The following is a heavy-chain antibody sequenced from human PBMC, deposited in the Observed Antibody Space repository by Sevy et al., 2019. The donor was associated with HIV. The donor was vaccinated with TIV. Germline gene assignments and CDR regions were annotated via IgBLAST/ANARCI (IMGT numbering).Heavy chain of an antibody. CDR1: GFTFSSYA. V-gene: IGHV3-23*01. Sequence: GGSLRLSCAASGFTFSSYAMSWVRQAPGKGLEWVSAISGSGGSKYYADSVKGRFTISRDNSKNTLYLQMNSLRAEDTAVYYCAKDSTMVRGVIDYWGQGTLVTVSS. D-gene: IGHD3-10*01. CDR3: AKDSTMVRGVIDY. CDR2: ISGSGGSK. J-gene: IGHJ4*02.